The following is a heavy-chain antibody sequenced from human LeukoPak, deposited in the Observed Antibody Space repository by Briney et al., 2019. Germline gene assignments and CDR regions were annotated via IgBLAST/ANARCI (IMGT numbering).Heavy chain of an antibody. CDR2: INHSGST. Sequence: PSETLSLTCAVYGGSFSGYYWSWICQPPGKGLEWIGEINHSGSTNYNPSLKSRVTISVDTSKNQFSLKLSSVTAADTAVYYCARAGLEMATIFGYWGQGTLVTVSS. CDR1: GGSFSGYY. D-gene: IGHD5-24*01. V-gene: IGHV4-34*01. CDR3: ARAGLEMATIFGY. J-gene: IGHJ4*02.